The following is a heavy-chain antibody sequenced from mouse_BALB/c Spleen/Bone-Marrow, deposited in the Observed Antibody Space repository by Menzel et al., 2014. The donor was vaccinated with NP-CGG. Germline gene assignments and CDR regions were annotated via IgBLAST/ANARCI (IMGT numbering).Heavy chain of an antibody. CDR3: ASTAGTQYDYFAY. V-gene: IGHV1-67*01. CDR2: ISSYSGNT. Sequence: VQLQQSGPELVRPGVSVKISCKGFGYTFTGYAIHWVKQSHAKTLEWIGVISSYSGNTNYNKKFKGRATMTVDKSSSTAHMELARLTSEDSAIYYCASTAGTQYDYFAYWGQGTTLTVSS. D-gene: IGHD1-2*01. CDR1: GYTFTGYA. J-gene: IGHJ2*01.